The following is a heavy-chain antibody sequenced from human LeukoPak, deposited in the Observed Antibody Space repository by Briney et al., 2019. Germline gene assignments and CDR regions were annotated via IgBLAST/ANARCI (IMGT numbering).Heavy chain of an antibody. V-gene: IGHV4-34*01. Sequence: PSETLSLTCAVYGGSFSGYYWSWIRQPPGKGLEWTGEINHSGSTNYSPSLKGRVTISVDTSKNQFSLKLSSVTAADTAVYYCARAPSPGIAAPPFQHWGQGTLVTVSS. J-gene: IGHJ1*01. CDR2: INHSGST. D-gene: IGHD6-13*01. CDR1: GGSFSGYY. CDR3: ARAPSPGIAAPPFQH.